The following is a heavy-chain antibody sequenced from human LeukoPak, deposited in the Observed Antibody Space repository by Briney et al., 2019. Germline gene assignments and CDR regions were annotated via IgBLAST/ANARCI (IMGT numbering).Heavy chain of an antibody. D-gene: IGHD3-3*01. CDR2: ISGSGGST. J-gene: IGHJ2*01. CDR3: ASYYDFWSGYYDSGWYFDL. Sequence: PGGSLRLSCAASGFTFSSYAMSWVRQAPGKGLGWVSAISGSGGSTYYADSVKGRFTISRDNAKNTLYLQMNSLRAEDTAVYYCASYYDFWSGYYDSGWYFDLWGRGTLVTVSS. CDR1: GFTFSSYA. V-gene: IGHV3-23*01.